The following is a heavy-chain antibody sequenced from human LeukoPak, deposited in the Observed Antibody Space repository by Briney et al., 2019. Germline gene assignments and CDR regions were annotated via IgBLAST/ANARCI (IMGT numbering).Heavy chain of an antibody. D-gene: IGHD6-6*01. CDR3: ARCIAARPWADY. V-gene: IGHV4-31*03. CDR2: IYYSGST. J-gene: IGHJ4*02. CDR1: GGSISSGGYY. Sequence: PSETLSLTCTVSGGSISSGGYYWSWIRQHPGKGLEWIGYIYYSGSTYYNPSLKSRVTISVDTSKNQFSLKLSFVTAADTAVYYCARCIAARPWADYWGQGTLVTVSS.